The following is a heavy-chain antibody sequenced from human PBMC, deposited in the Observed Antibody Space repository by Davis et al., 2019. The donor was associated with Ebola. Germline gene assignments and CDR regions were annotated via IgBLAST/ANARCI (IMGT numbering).Heavy chain of an antibody. CDR3: ARGDSYYDPSGYYAGPEAPDH. CDR2: YYYTGTT. CDR1: GGFVSSGGYS. V-gene: IGHV4-30-4*07. D-gene: IGHD3-22*01. Sequence: SETLSLTCAVSGGFVSSGGYSWSWIRQPPGKGPEWIGYYYYTGTTYYNPSLKSRVTISVDTSKNQFSLKLSSVTAADTAVYYCARGDSYYDPSGYYAGPEAPDHWGQGTLVSVSS. J-gene: IGHJ4*02.